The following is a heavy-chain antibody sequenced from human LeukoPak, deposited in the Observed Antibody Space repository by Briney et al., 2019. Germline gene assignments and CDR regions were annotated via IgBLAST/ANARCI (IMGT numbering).Heavy chain of an antibody. D-gene: IGHD2-2*01. CDR3: ARGLTSPDSYYFDY. J-gene: IGHJ4*02. CDR1: GDSISSGGFY. CDR2: IHSSGNT. V-gene: IGHV4-30-4*01. Sequence: SETLSLTCSVSGDSISSGGFYWSWIRQPPGKGLEWIGYIHSSGNTYYNPSLKSRVFISVDASKNQFSLKVTSVTAADTAVYYCARGLTSPDSYYFDYWGQGTLVTVSS.